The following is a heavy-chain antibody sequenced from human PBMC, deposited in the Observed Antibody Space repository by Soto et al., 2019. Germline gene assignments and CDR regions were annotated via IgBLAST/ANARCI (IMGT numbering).Heavy chain of an antibody. CDR3: AREHQEAAAQTNDY. J-gene: IGHJ4*02. D-gene: IGHD6-13*01. CDR1: GFTFSSYG. V-gene: IGHV3-33*01. Sequence: PGGSLRLSCAASGFTFSSYGMHWVRQAPGKGLEWVAVIWYDGSNKYYADSVKGRFTISRDNSKNTLYLQMNSLRAEDTAVCYCAREHQEAAAQTNDYWGQGTLVTVSS. CDR2: IWYDGSNK.